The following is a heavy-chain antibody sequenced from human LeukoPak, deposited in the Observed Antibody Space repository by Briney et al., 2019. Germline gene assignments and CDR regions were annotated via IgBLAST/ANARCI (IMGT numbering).Heavy chain of an antibody. Sequence: AGGSLRLSCAASGFTFSSYWMNWARLAPGKGLEWVASINHNGNVNYYVDSVKGRFTISRDNAKNSLYLQMSNLRAEDTAVYFCARGGGLDVWGQGATVTVSS. J-gene: IGHJ6*02. D-gene: IGHD3-16*01. CDR3: ARGGGLDV. V-gene: IGHV3-7*03. CDR1: GFTFSSYW. CDR2: INHNGNVN.